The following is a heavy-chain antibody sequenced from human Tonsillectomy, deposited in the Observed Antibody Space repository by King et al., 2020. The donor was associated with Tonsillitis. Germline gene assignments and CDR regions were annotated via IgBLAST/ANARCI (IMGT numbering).Heavy chain of an antibody. CDR2: IYHSGSI. CDR1: GGSISSGGYS. CDR3: ARVGNYYDSSGYSHDAFDI. J-gene: IGHJ3*02. D-gene: IGHD3-22*01. V-gene: IGHV4-30-2*01. Sequence: QLQESGSGLVKPSQTLSLTCAVSGGSISSGGYSWSWIRQPPGKGLEWIGYIYHSGSIYYNPSLKSRVTISVDRSKNQFSLKLSSVTAADTAVYYCARVGNYYDSSGYSHDAFDIWGQGTMVTVSS.